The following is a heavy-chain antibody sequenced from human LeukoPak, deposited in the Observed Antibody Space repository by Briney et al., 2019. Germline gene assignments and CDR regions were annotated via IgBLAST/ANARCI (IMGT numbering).Heavy chain of an antibody. D-gene: IGHD2-15*01. CDR2: ISPSDGAT. J-gene: IGHJ4*02. V-gene: IGHV1-46*01. CDR3: AREVAAPYRFDD. Sequence: ASVKVSSKASVNTFTNHNMHWVRLAPGQGLEWMGIISPSDGATNYAQKFQGRVTMTRDTSTSTVYMDLSSLKSEDTAVYYCAREVAAPYRFDDWGQGTLVTVSS. CDR1: VNTFTNHN.